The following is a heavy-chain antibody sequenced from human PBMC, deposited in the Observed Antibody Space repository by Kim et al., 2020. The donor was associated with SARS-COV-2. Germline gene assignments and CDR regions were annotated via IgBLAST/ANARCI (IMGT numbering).Heavy chain of an antibody. CDR3: ARDSGAPIAAAGTSDF. CDR2: INPNSGGT. V-gene: IGHV1-2*06. Sequence: ASVKVSCKASGYTFTGYYMHWVRQAPGQGLEWMGRINPNSGGTNYAQKFQGRVTMTRDTSISTAYMELSRLRSDDTAVYYCARDSGAPIAAAGTSDFWGQGTLVTVSS. J-gene: IGHJ4*02. D-gene: IGHD6-13*01. CDR1: GYTFTGYY.